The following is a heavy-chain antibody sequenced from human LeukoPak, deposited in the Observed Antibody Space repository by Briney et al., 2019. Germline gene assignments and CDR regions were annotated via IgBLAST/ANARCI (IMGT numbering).Heavy chain of an antibody. CDR3: AKDLRPDILTGSPFDY. V-gene: IGHV3-30*18. CDR2: ISYDGSNK. D-gene: IGHD3-9*01. Sequence: GRSLRLSCAASGFTFSSYGMHWVRQAPGKGLEWVAVISYDGSNKYYADSVKGRFTISRDNSKNTLYLQMNSLRAEDTAVYYCAKDLRPDILTGSPFDYWGQGSLVTVSS. J-gene: IGHJ4*02. CDR1: GFTFSSYG.